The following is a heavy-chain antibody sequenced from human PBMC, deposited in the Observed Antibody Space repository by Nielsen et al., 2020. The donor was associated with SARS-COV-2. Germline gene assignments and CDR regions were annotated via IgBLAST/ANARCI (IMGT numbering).Heavy chain of an antibody. Sequence: ASVKVSCKASGYTFADYYLHWVRQAPGRGLEWMGWINPNSGATHYAQNFQGWVTMTRDTSTSTAYMELTRLISDDTAVYFCARDQKSAYDYVWGSYRSCYFDYWGQGTLVTVSS. D-gene: IGHD3-16*01. J-gene: IGHJ4*02. CDR3: ARDQKSAYDYVWGSYRSCYFDY. V-gene: IGHV1-2*04. CDR2: INPNSGAT. CDR1: GYTFADYY.